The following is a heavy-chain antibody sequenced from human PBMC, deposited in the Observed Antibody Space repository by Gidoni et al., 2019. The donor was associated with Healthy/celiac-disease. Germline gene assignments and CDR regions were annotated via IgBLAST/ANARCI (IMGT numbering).Heavy chain of an antibody. Sequence: EVQLVESGGVVVQPGGSLRLSCAASGFTFDDYTMHWVRQAPGKGLEWVSLISWDGGSTYYADSVKGRFTISRDNSKNSLYLQMNSLRTEDTALYYCALIAVVRGMYAFDIWGQGTMVTVSS. J-gene: IGHJ3*02. V-gene: IGHV3-43*01. CDR2: ISWDGGST. CDR3: ALIAVVRGMYAFDI. CDR1: GFTFDDYT. D-gene: IGHD3-22*01.